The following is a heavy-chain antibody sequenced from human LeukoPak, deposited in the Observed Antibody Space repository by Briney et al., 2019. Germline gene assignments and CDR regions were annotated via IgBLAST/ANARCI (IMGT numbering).Heavy chain of an antibody. Sequence: PSETLSLTCAVSGGSISSGGYSWSWIRQPPGKGLEWIGYIYHSGSTYYNPSLKSRVTISVDGSKNQFSLKLSSVTAADTAVYYCARGRAYGDYDPDAFDIWGQGTMVTVSS. CDR1: GGSISSGGYS. CDR2: IYHSGST. V-gene: IGHV4-30-2*01. D-gene: IGHD4-17*01. CDR3: ARGRAYGDYDPDAFDI. J-gene: IGHJ3*02.